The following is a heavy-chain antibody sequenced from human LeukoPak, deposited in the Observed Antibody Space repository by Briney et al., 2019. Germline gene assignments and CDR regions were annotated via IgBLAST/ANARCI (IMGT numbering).Heavy chain of an antibody. CDR1: GGSISSYY. D-gene: IGHD3-16*01. Sequence: SETLSLTCIVSGGSISSYYWSWIRQPPGKGLEWIGYICYSGSINYKPSLKSRVTISLDTSKNQFSLKLSSVTAADTAVYYCASGATSWAHMDVWGKGTTVTVSS. V-gene: IGHV4-59*01. J-gene: IGHJ6*03. CDR3: ASGATSWAHMDV. CDR2: ICYSGSI.